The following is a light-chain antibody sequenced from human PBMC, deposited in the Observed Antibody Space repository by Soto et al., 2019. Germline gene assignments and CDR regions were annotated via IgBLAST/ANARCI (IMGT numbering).Light chain of an antibody. CDR3: HQRQSWPRT. CDR1: QYINTR. V-gene: IGKV3-11*01. J-gene: IGKJ1*01. CDR2: QTS. Sequence: DIVLTQSPATLSLSPGDRVTLSCRASQYINTRLAWYQHRPGQAPRLLTYQTSIRAAGIPARFSASGTGTDFTLTISDVQPEDFAVYYCHQRQSWPRTFGQGTKVDI.